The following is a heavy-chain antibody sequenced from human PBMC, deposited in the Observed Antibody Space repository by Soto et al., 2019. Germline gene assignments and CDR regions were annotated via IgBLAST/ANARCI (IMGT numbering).Heavy chain of an antibody. CDR2: IYYSGST. D-gene: IGHD2-2*01. CDR3: ARGAERVAMPSGS. J-gene: IGHJ5*02. V-gene: IGHV4-59*01. Sequence: PSETLSLTCTVSGGSISSYYWSWIRQPPGKGLEWIGYIYYSGSTNYNPSLKSRVTISVDTSKNQFSLKLSSVTAADTAVYYCARGAERVAMPSGSWGQGPLVTVSS. CDR1: GGSISSYY.